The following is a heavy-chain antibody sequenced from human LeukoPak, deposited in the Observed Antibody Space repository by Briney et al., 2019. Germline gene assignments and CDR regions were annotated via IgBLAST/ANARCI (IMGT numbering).Heavy chain of an antibody. CDR2: IYSGGST. V-gene: IGHV3-66*01. CDR3: ARSTWGYFDY. J-gene: IGHJ4*02. CDR1: GFTVSSNY. Sequence: GGSLRLSCAASGFTVSSNYMNWVRQAPGKGLEWVSIIYSGGSTYYADSVKGRFTISRDNSKNTLYLQLNSLRAEETALYYCARSTWGYFDYWGQGTLVTVSS. D-gene: IGHD1-26*01.